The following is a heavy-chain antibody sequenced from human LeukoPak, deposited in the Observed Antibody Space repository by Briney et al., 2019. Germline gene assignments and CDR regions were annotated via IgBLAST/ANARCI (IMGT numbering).Heavy chain of an antibody. Sequence: GASVNVSCKASGYTFTAYYMHWVRQAPGQGLEWMGWINPDSGGTNYAQKFQGRVTMTRDTSINTAYMELSRLSSDDTAVYYCARSSGTYPDFDSWGQGTLVTVSS. J-gene: IGHJ4*02. CDR1: GYTFTAYY. V-gene: IGHV1-2*02. CDR2: INPDSGGT. D-gene: IGHD1-1*01. CDR3: ARSSGTYPDFDS.